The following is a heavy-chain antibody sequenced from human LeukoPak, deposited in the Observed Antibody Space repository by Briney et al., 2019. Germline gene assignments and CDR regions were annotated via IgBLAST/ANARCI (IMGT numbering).Heavy chain of an antibody. CDR2: TSGDGGIT. CDR3: SKCAWF. CDR1: GFSFSSHA. J-gene: IGHJ5*01. Sequence: SLTLSCAHSGFSFSSHAMRWVRPAAGRGLGWVSSTSGDGGITYHAASVKDWITISRNHSKNPMYLQVDSVIGKDPALYYRSKCAWF. V-gene: IGHV3-23*01.